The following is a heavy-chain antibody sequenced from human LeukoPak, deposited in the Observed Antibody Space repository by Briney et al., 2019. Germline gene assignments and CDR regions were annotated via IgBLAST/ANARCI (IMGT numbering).Heavy chain of an antibody. CDR1: GFRFSEYS. CDR2: ISSGSSTI. Sequence: PGGSLRLSCAASGFRFSEYSMNWVRQAPGKGLEWISYISSGSSTIFYADSVRGRFTISRDNAKDSLYLQMNSLSDDDTAVYYCARDWGSLYYLDYWGQGTLVTVSS. J-gene: IGHJ4*02. CDR3: ARDWGSLYYLDY. V-gene: IGHV3-48*02. D-gene: IGHD3-10*01.